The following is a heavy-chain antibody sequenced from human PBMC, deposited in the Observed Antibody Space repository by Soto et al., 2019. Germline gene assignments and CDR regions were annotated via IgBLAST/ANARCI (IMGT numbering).Heavy chain of an antibody. CDR1: GFTFSSYG. V-gene: IGHV3-30*18. Sequence: QPGGSLRLSCAASGFTFSSYGMHWVRQAPGKGLEWVAVISYDGSNKYYADSVKGRFTISRDNSKNTLYLQMNSLRAEDTAVYYCAKDRLVAAIWYYGMDVWGQGTTVTVSS. CDR3: AKDRLVAAIWYYGMDV. J-gene: IGHJ6*02. D-gene: IGHD2-15*01. CDR2: ISYDGSNK.